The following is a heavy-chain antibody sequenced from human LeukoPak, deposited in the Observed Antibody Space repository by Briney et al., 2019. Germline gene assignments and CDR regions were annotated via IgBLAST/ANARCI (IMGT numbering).Heavy chain of an antibody. V-gene: IGHV3-48*04. CDR1: GFTFSSYS. CDR2: ITASGTAM. Sequence: PGGSLRLSCAASGFTFSSYSMNWVRQAPGKGLEWVSHITASGTAMFYADSVKGRFTISRDNAENSLYLQMNSLRAEDTAVYYCATSRTFDYWGQGTLVTVSS. J-gene: IGHJ4*02. D-gene: IGHD1-7*01. CDR3: ATSRTFDY.